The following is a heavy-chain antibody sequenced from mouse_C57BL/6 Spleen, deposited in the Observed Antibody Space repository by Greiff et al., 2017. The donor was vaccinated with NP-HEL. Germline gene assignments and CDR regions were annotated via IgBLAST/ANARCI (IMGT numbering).Heavy chain of an antibody. V-gene: IGHV5-17*01. CDR3: ARRRDYYGSSFDY. Sequence: EVHLVESGGGLVKPGGSLKLSCAASGFTFSDYGMHWVRQAPEKGLEWVAYISSGSSTIYYADTVKGRFTISRDNAKNTLFLQMTSLRSEDTAMYYCARRRDYYGSSFDYWGQGTTLTVSS. D-gene: IGHD1-1*01. CDR2: ISSGSSTI. CDR1: GFTFSDYG. J-gene: IGHJ2*01.